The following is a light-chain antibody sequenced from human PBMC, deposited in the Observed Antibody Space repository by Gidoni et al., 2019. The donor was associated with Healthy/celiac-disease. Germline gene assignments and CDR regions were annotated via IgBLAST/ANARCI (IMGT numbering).Light chain of an antibody. CDR2: KAS. J-gene: IGKJ1*01. CDR3: QHYSSWT. V-gene: IGKV1-5*03. Sequence: GDRVTITCRASQTISTWLAWYQQKPGRAPNLLIYKASTLESGVPSRFSGSGSGTEFTLTISSLQPDDFATYYCQHYSSWTFXXXTKVEIK. CDR1: QTISTW.